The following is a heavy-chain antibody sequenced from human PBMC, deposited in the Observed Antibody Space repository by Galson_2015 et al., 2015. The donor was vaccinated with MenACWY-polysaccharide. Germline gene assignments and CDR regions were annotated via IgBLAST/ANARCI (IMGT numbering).Heavy chain of an antibody. V-gene: IGHV3-23*01. CDR2: ISNRGIT. D-gene: IGHD3-3*01. CDR3: VKDRGAILGDS. J-gene: IGHJ4*02. CDR1: GFTFSTYA. Sequence: SLRLSCAASGFTFSTYAMSWVRQAPGTGLEWVSTISNRGITYYAESVKGRFTISRDNSKNTLHLQMSSLGAEDTALYYCVKDRGAILGDSWGQGALVAVSS.